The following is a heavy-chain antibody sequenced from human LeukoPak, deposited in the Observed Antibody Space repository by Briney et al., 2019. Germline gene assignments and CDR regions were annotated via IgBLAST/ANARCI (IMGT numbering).Heavy chain of an antibody. CDR2: INTNTGNP. CDR3: VRLGELSLASWPNDAFDI. CDR1: GYTFTSYA. Sequence: GASVKVSCKASGYTFTSYAMNWVRQAPGQGLEWMGWINTNTGNPTYAQGFTGRFVFSLDTSVSTAYLQISSLKAEDTAVYYCVRLGELSLASWPNDAFDIWGQGTMVTVSS. J-gene: IGHJ3*02. V-gene: IGHV7-4-1*02. D-gene: IGHD3-16*02.